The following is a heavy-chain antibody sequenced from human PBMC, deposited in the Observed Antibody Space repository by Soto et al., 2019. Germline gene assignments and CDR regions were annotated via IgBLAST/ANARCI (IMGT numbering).Heavy chain of an antibody. CDR2: ISSSSSYI. Sequence: EVQLVESGGGLVKPGGSQRLSCAASGFTFSSYSMNWVRQAPGKGLEWVSSISSSSSYIYYADSVKGRFTISRDNAKNSLYLQMNSLRAEDTAVYYCARDVHYDILTGYYVKSWFDPWGQGTLVTVSS. J-gene: IGHJ5*02. V-gene: IGHV3-21*01. D-gene: IGHD3-9*01. CDR1: GFTFSSYS. CDR3: ARDVHYDILTGYYVKSWFDP.